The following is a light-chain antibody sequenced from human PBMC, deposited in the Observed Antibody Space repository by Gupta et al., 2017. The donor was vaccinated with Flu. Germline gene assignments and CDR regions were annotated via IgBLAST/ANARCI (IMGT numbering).Light chain of an antibody. V-gene: IGLV3-21*03. CDR2: SDS. Sequence: SSVLTQPPSVPVAPGKTARNTCGGNNIGNKGVHWYQQQPGQAPVLVVYSDSDRPSGIPERFSGSNSGNTATLTVSRVEAGDEADYYCQVWDSGSGPYVFGTGTKVTVL. CDR3: QVWDSGSGPYV. CDR1: NIGNKG. J-gene: IGLJ1*01.